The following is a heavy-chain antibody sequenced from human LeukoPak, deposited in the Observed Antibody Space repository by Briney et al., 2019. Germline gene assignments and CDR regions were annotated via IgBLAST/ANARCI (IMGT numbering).Heavy chain of an antibody. CDR3: VPIKGLYYFYYYMDV. V-gene: IGHV4-39*01. J-gene: IGHJ6*03. CDR1: GGSVTSTSYY. Sequence: SETLSLTSTVSGGSVTSTSYYWGWIRHPPGKGLEWIASIYYSGSTYYNPSLKSRVTISVDTSNNQFSLNLSSVTAADTAVYYCVPIKGLYYFYYYMDVWGKGTTVTISS. CDR2: IYYSGST.